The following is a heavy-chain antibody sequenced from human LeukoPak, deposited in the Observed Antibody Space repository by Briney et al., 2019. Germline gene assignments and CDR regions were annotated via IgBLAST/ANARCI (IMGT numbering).Heavy chain of an antibody. CDR1: GFTYSDYY. V-gene: IGHV3-11*04. CDR2: ISSSGSTI. Sequence: PGGSLRLSCAASGFTYSDYYMSWIRQAPGKGREWVSYISSSGSTIYYADSVKGRFTISRDNAKNSLYLQMNSLRAEDTAVYYCASDGGYERIYYYGMDVWGQGTTVTVSS. D-gene: IGHD5-12*01. J-gene: IGHJ6*02. CDR3: ASDGGYERIYYYGMDV.